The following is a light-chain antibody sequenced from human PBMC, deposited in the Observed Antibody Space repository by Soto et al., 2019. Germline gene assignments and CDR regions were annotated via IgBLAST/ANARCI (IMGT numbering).Light chain of an antibody. CDR1: QSVSSSY. CDR3: QQYGSSPPIT. J-gene: IGKJ5*01. CDR2: GAS. V-gene: IGKV3-20*01. Sequence: EIVLTQSPGTLSLSPGESATLSCRASQSVSSSYLAWYQQKPGQAPRFLIYGASSRATGILDRFSGSGSGTDFTLTISRLEPEDFAVYYCQQYGSSPPITFGQGTRLEIK.